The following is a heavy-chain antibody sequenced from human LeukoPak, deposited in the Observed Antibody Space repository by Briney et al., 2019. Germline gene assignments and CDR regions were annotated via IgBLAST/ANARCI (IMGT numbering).Heavy chain of an antibody. D-gene: IGHD3-10*01. J-gene: IGHJ4*02. CDR2: INPSGGSP. V-gene: IGHV1-46*01. CDR3: ARDRLAHYYGSGSPNYYFDY. Sequence: VSVKVSCKASGYTFTSYYMQWVRQPPGQGLEWVGIINPSGGSPRYAQKFQGRVTMTRDTSTRKVYMEPSSLRSEDTAVYYCARDRLAHYYGSGSPNYYFDYWGQGTLVTVSS. CDR1: GYTFTSYY.